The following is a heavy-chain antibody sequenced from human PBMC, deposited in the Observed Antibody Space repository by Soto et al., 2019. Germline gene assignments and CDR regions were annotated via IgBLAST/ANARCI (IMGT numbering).Heavy chain of an antibody. V-gene: IGHV1-2*02. CDR3: AIPDGRDSRPEKLDF. CDR1: GYTFTGYY. CDR2: INPNSGGT. Sequence: ASVKVSCKASGYTFTGYYMHWVRQAPGQGLEWMGWINPNSGGTNYAQKFQGRVTMTRDTSISTAYMELSRLTSDDTAVYYCAIPDGRDSRPEKLDFGGQGTMVTVYS. D-gene: IGHD2-2*01. J-gene: IGHJ4*02.